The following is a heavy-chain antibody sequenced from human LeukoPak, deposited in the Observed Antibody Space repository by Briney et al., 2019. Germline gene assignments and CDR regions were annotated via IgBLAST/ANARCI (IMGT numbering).Heavy chain of an antibody. Sequence: GGALRLSCAAPGFTFRKARVRWGRPAPGEGVGWGGRIKNKNDGGTTDYAAPAKGRFTISRDDSKNTLYLQMNSLKTEDTAVYYCTTDPALLLWFGELGWFDPWGQGTLVTVSS. J-gene: IGHJ5*02. D-gene: IGHD3-10*01. CDR2: IKNKNDGGTT. CDR3: TTDPALLLWFGELGWFDP. V-gene: IGHV3-15*01. CDR1: GFTFRKAR.